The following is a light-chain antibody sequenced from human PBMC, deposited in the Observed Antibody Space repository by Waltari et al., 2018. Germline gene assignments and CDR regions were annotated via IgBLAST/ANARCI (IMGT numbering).Light chain of an antibody. J-gene: IGLJ3*02. CDR1: SSAVGFYHL. CDR3: CSYAGRNIWV. CDR2: EVI. V-gene: IGLV2-23*02. Sequence: QSALTQTASVYGSPGHSITISCTGTSSAVGFYHLVSWYQQHPDKAPKLMVYEVIERPAGVSNRFSGSKSGNTASLTISGLQAEDEADYYCCSYAGRNIWVFGGGTKLTVL.